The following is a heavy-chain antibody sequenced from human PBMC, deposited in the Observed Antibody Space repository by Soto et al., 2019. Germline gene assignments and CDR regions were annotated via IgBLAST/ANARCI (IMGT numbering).Heavy chain of an antibody. CDR1: GFTFSSYG. Sequence: PGGSLRLSCAASGFTFSSYGMHWVRQAPGKGLEWVAVISYDGSNKYYADSVKGRFTISRDNSKNTLYLQMNSLRAEDTAVYYCAKDFTAALPFDYWGQGTLVTVSS. V-gene: IGHV3-30*18. CDR2: ISYDGSNK. J-gene: IGHJ4*02. CDR3: AKDFTAALPFDY. D-gene: IGHD6-6*01.